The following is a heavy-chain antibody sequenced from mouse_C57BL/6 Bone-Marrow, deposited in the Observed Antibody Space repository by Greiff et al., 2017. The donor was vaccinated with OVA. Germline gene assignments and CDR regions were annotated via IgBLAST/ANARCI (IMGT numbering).Heavy chain of an antibody. D-gene: IGHD1-3*01. V-gene: IGHV2-5*01. Sequence: VMLVESGPGLVQPSQSLSITCTVSGFSLTSYGVHWVRQSPGKGLEWLGVIWRGGSTDYNAAFMSRLSITKDNSKSQVFFKMNSLQADDTAIYYCAKNGIKGYFDVWGTGTTVTVSS. CDR3: AKNGIKGYFDV. CDR1: GFSLTSYG. J-gene: IGHJ1*03. CDR2: IWRGGST.